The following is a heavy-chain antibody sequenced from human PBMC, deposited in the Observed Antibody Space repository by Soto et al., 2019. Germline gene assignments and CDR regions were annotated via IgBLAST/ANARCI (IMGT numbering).Heavy chain of an antibody. J-gene: IGHJ6*02. Sequence: ASVKVSCKASGYTFNNYGINWVRQAPGQGLEWMGWTSAYDSNTKYEQKFQGRVVMTTDTSTNTAYMELRSLRSDDTAVYYCARDRIGKVYYYGMDVWGQGTTVTVSS. D-gene: IGHD3-10*01. V-gene: IGHV1-18*01. CDR2: TSAYDSNT. CDR3: ARDRIGKVYYYGMDV. CDR1: GYTFNNYG.